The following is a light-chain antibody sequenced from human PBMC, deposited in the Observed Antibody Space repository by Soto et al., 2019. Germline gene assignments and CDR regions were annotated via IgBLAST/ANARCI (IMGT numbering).Light chain of an antibody. CDR1: SSNIGSNT. J-gene: IGLJ2*01. Sequence: QSVLTQPPSASGTPGQRVTISCSGSSSNIGSNTVNWYQQLPGTAPKLLIYSNNPRPSGVPDRFSGSKSGTSASLAISGRQSEDEADYYCAAWDDSLNGVVFGGGTKLTVL. CDR3: AAWDDSLNGVV. CDR2: SNN. V-gene: IGLV1-44*01.